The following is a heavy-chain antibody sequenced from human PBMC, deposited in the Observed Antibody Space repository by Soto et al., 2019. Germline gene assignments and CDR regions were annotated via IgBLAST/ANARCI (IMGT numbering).Heavy chain of an antibody. Sequence: PSDTLSLTCAVSGGSISSGTWWRWVRQPPGRGLEWIGEIYHSGSPNYNPSLKGRVTMSVDKSKNLFSLRLSSVTAADSALYYCARRVPAAPNWFDPWGQGTLVTVSS. J-gene: IGHJ5*02. V-gene: IGHV4-4*02. D-gene: IGHD2-2*01. CDR3: ARRVPAAPNWFDP. CDR2: IYHSGSP. CDR1: GGSISSGTW.